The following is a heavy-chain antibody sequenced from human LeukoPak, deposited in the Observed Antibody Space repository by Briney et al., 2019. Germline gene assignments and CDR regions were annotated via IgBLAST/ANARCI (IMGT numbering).Heavy chain of an antibody. CDR3: ARRAGAYSHPYDY. V-gene: IGHV4-4*02. CDR2: IYHSGST. Sequence: SETLSLTCAVSGGSISSSNWWSWVRQPPGKRLEWIGEIYHSGSTNYNPSLKSRVTISVDKSKNQFSLKLSSVTAADTAVYYCARRAGAYSHPYDYWGQGTLVTVSS. CDR1: GGSISSSNW. J-gene: IGHJ4*02. D-gene: IGHD4/OR15-4a*01.